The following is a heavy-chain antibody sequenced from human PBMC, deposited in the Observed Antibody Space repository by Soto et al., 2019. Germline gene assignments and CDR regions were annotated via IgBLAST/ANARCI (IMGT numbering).Heavy chain of an antibody. CDR1: GYTFTSYD. CDR3: ASGSQYGDYSRWVDP. V-gene: IGHV1-8*01. CDR2: MNPNSGNT. J-gene: IGHJ5*02. Sequence: QVQLVQSGAEVKKPGASVKVSCKASGYTFTSYDINWVRQATGQGFEYLGWMNPNSGNTGYVKKFQGRVTMTRETSMSTVYMELSSLRSEDTAVYYCASGSQYGDYSRWVDPWGPGTLVTVSA. D-gene: IGHD4-17*01.